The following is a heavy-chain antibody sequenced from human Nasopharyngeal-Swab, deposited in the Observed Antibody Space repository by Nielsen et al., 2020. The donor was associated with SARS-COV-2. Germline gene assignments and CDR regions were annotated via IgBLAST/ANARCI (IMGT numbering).Heavy chain of an antibody. V-gene: IGHV3-13*01. J-gene: IGHJ4*02. CDR2: VGIPGDT. CDR3: ARATHDYGDYRFDF. D-gene: IGHD4-17*01. Sequence: GGSLRLSCAASGFSFTNYAMYWVRQATGKGLAWFSAVGIPGDTYYAGSVKGRFTISREDAKNSLYLQMNNLRAADTAVYYCARATHDYGDYRFDFWGQGTLVTVSS. CDR1: GFSFTNYA.